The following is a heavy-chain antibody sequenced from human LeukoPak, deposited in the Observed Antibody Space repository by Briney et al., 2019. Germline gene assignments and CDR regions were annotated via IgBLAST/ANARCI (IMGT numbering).Heavy chain of an antibody. J-gene: IGHJ4*02. CDR3: AKDSGYSSSWSCCFDY. CDR2: ISYDGSNK. D-gene: IGHD6-13*01. Sequence: GGSLRLSCAASGFTFSSYGMHWVRQAPGKGLEWVAVISYDGSNKYYADSVKGRFTISRDNSKNTLYLQMNSLRAEDTAVYYCAKDSGYSSSWSCCFDYWGQGTLVTVSS. V-gene: IGHV3-30*18. CDR1: GFTFSSYG.